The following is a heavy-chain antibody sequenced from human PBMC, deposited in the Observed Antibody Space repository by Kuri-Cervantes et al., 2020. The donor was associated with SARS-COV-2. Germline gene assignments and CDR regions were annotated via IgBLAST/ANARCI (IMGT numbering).Heavy chain of an antibody. J-gene: IGHJ2*01. D-gene: IGHD3-3*01. CDR2: INPDSRGT. V-gene: IGHV1-2*02. CDR3: TRALNDFWSGYYSSWYFDL. Sequence: ASVKVSCKASGYTFTDYYMHWVRQAPGQGLEWMGWINPDSRGTDYAEKFQGRVTMTRDMSISTAYMELSRLRSDDTAVYYCTRALNDFWSGYYSSWYFDLWGRGTLVTVSS. CDR1: GYTFTDYY.